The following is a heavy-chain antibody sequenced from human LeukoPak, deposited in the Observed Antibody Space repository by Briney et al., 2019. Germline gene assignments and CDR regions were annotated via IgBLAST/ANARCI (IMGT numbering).Heavy chain of an antibody. J-gene: IGHJ4*02. D-gene: IGHD1-26*01. CDR2: ISFNGFT. CDR1: AGSIGSSSYY. V-gene: IGHV4-39*07. CDR3: AGVKGGRGELRGTFDS. Sequence: SETLSLTCNVSAGSIGSSSYYWAWIRQPPGKGLEWIGSISFNGFTIYNPSLKNRVTLSLDVSKNQFSLTLGSVTAADTAVFYCAGVKGGRGELRGTFDSWGQGTLVTVSS.